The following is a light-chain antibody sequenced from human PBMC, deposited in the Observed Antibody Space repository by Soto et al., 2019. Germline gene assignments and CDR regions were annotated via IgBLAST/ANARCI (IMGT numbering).Light chain of an antibody. CDR1: SSDVGSYNL. Sequence: QSALTQPASVSGSPGQSITISCTGTSSDVGSYNLVSWYQQHPGRAPKLMIYEGSKRPSGVSNRFSGSKSGNTASLTISGLQEEDEDDYYCCSYAGSSTFYVFGTGTKLTVL. CDR3: CSYAGSSTFYV. J-gene: IGLJ1*01. V-gene: IGLV2-23*01. CDR2: EGS.